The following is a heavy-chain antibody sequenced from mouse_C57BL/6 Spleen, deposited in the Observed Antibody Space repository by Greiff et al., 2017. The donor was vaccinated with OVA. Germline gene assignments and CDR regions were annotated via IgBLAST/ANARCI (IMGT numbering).Heavy chain of an antibody. CDR2: IDPSDSYT. D-gene: IGHD1-1*01. Sequence: VQLQQPGAELVKPGASVKLSCKASGYTFTSYWMQWVKQRPGQGLEWIGEIDPSDSYTNYNQKFKGKATLTVDTSSSTAYMQLSSLTSEDSAVYYCARSVLRQYYFDYWGQGTTLTVSS. J-gene: IGHJ2*01. CDR1: GYTFTSYW. V-gene: IGHV1-50*01. CDR3: ARSVLRQYYFDY.